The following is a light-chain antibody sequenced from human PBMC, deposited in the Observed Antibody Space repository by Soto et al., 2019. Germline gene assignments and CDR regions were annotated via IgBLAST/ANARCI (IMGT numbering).Light chain of an antibody. CDR3: QQLNSYRFT. CDR1: QGISSY. Sequence: DIQLTQSPSFLSASVGDRVTITCRASQGISSYLAWYQQKPGKPPKLLIYAASTLQSGVPSRFSGSGSGTEFTLTNSSLQPEDLATYYCQQLNSYRFTFGPGTKVDTK. J-gene: IGKJ3*01. V-gene: IGKV1-9*01. CDR2: AAS.